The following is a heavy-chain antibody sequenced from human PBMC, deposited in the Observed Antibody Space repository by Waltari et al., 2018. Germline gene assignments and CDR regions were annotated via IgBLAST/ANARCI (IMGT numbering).Heavy chain of an antibody. V-gene: IGHV3-48*04. Sequence: LEWVSYISSSSSTIYYADSVKGRFTISRDNAKNSLYLQMNSLRAEDTAVYYCARLPSEDSSGWYGSRAFDIWGQGTMVTVSS. D-gene: IGHD6-19*01. J-gene: IGHJ3*02. CDR2: ISSSSSTI. CDR3: ARLPSEDSSGWYGSRAFDI.